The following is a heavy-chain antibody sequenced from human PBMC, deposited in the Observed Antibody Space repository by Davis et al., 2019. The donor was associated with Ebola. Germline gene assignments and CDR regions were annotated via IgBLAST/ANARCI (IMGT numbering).Heavy chain of an antibody. CDR1: GFTFSDYY. CDR3: AKYARYCSSTSCPLDY. Sequence: GESLKISCAASGFTFSDYYMSWIRQAPGKGLEWVAVISYDGSNKYYADSVKGRFTISRDNSKNTLYLQMNSLRAEDTAVYYCAKYARYCSSTSCPLDYWGQGTLVTVSS. V-gene: IGHV3-30*18. D-gene: IGHD2-2*01. CDR2: ISYDGSNK. J-gene: IGHJ4*02.